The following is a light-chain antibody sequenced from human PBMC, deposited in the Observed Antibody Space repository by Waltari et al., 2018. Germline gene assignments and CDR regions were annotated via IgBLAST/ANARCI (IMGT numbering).Light chain of an antibody. Sequence: DIVLTQSPGTLSLSPGERATLSCRASQSVSRYLAWYQQKPGQAPRLLIYDASTRATGIPDRFSGRGSGTDFSLTISRLEPEDFAVYYCQKYGSLPATFGQGTKVEIK. CDR3: QKYGSLPAT. J-gene: IGKJ1*01. V-gene: IGKV3-20*01. CDR1: QSVSRY. CDR2: DAS.